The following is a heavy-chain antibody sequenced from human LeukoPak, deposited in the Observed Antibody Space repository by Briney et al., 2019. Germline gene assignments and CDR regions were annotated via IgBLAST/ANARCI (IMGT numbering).Heavy chain of an antibody. CDR2: INSDGSST. D-gene: IGHD2-8*02. CDR1: GFTFSTYW. Sequence: GGSLRLSCVASGFTFSTYWMHWVRQAPGKGLVWVSRINSDGSSTSYADSVKGRFTISRDNAKNTLYLQMSSLRAEDAAVYYCARELRGSVPNWGQGTLVTVSS. J-gene: IGHJ4*02. V-gene: IGHV3-74*01. CDR3: ARELRGSVPN.